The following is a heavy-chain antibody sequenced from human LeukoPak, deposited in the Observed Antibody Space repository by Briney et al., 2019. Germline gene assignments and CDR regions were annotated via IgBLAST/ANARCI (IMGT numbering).Heavy chain of an antibody. V-gene: IGHV4-34*01. CDR2: INHSGST. J-gene: IGHJ4*02. Sequence: SETLSLTCAVYGGSFSGYYWSWIRQPPGKGLEWIGEINHSGSTNYNPSLKSRVTISVDTSKNQFSLKLSSVTAADTAVYYCARRGSLTMVRGVITTWGQGTLVTVSS. CDR1: GGSFSGYY. CDR3: ARRGSLTMVRGVITT. D-gene: IGHD3-10*01.